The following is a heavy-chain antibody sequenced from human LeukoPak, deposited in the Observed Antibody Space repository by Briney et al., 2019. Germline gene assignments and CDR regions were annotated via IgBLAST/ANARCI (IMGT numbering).Heavy chain of an antibody. CDR2: IKQDGSER. Sequence: GGSLRLSCAASGVTFSSFWMSWVRQAPGKGLEWEANIKQDGSERYYVDSVKGRFTISRDNAKNSLYLQMISLRAEDTAVYYCATRAYCGGDCYSYDLWGQGTLVTVSS. V-gene: IGHV3-7*01. D-gene: IGHD2-21*02. CDR3: ATRAYCGGDCYSYDL. CDR1: GVTFSSFW. J-gene: IGHJ5*02.